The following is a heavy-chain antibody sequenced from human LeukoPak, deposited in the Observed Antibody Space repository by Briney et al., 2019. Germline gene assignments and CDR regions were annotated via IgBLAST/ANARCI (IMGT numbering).Heavy chain of an antibody. J-gene: IGHJ4*02. CDR1: GYTLTELS. D-gene: IGHD3-22*01. V-gene: IGHV1-2*06. CDR3: ARDLYYYDSSGDY. Sequence: ASVKVSCKVSGYTLTELSMHWVRQAPGQGLEWMGRINPNSGGTNYAQKFQGRVTMTRDTSISTAYMELSRLRSDDTAVYYCARDLYYYDSSGDYWGQGTLVTVSS. CDR2: INPNSGGT.